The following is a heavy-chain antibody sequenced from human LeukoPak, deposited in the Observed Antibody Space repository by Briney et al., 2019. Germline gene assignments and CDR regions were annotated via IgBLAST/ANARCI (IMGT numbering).Heavy chain of an antibody. V-gene: IGHV3-30*18. CDR2: ISYDGSNK. Sequence: GGSLRLSCAASGFTFSSYGMHWVRQAPGKGLEWVAVISYDGSNKYYADSVKGRFTISRDNSKDTLYLQMNSLRAEDTAVYYCAKQTIEYDFWSGYEDPYYYYGMDVWGQGTTVTVSS. J-gene: IGHJ6*02. D-gene: IGHD3-3*01. CDR3: AKQTIEYDFWSGYEDPYYYYGMDV. CDR1: GFTFSSYG.